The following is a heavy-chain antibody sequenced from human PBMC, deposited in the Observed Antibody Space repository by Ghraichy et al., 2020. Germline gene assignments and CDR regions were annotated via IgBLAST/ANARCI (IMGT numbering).Heavy chain of an antibody. D-gene: IGHD5-12*01. CDR2: IKEDGTEK. CDR1: GFTLSSYW. V-gene: IGHV3-7*03. CDR3: AREWMI. J-gene: IGHJ3*02. Sequence: GSLRLSCAASGFTLSSYWMHWVRQAPGKGLEWVANIKEDGTEKFYVDFVKGRFTISRDNAKNSLYLQMNSLRAEDTAVYYCAREWMIWGQGTMVTVSS.